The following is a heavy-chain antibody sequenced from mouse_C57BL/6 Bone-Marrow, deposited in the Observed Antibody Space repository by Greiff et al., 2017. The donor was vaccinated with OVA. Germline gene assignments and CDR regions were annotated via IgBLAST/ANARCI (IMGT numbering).Heavy chain of an antibody. CDR3: ARAGIYYVLDY. J-gene: IGHJ2*01. Sequence: EVKLVESGGGLVKPGGSLKLSCAASGFTFSSYAMSWVRQTPEKRLEWVATISDGGSYTYYPDNVKGRFTISRDNAKNNLYLQMSHLKSEDTAMYYCARAGIYYVLDYWGQGTTLTVSS. CDR1: GFTFSSYA. D-gene: IGHD2-1*01. CDR2: ISDGGSYT. V-gene: IGHV5-4*03.